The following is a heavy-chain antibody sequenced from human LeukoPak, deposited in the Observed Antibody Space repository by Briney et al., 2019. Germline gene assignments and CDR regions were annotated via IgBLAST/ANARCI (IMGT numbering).Heavy chain of an antibody. CDR1: GFTFSSYW. Sequence: PGGPLRLSCAASGFTFSSYWMHWVRQAPGKGLVWVSRINRDGSSTSYADSVKGRFTISRDNAKNTLYLRMNSLRAEDTAVYYCARDHYDFWSGYGRIYYYYYMDVWGKGTTVTVSS. J-gene: IGHJ6*03. V-gene: IGHV3-74*01. CDR3: ARDHYDFWSGYGRIYYYYYMDV. CDR2: INRDGSST. D-gene: IGHD3-3*01.